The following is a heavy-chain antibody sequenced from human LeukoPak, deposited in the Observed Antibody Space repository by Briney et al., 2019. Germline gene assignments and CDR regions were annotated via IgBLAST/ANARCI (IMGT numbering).Heavy chain of an antibody. Sequence: ASVKVSCKASGYTFTSYDINWVRQATGQGLEWMGWMNPNSGNTGYAQKFQGRVTMTRNTSISTAYMEPSSLRSEDTAVYYCASAWDSSGWTNWFDPWGQGTLVTVSS. V-gene: IGHV1-8*01. D-gene: IGHD6-19*01. CDR1: GYTFTSYD. J-gene: IGHJ5*02. CDR2: MNPNSGNT. CDR3: ASAWDSSGWTNWFDP.